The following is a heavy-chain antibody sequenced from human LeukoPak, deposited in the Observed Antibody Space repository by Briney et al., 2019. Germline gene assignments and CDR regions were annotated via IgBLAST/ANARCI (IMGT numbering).Heavy chain of an antibody. J-gene: IGHJ4*02. CDR3: ARSYSLTAMVPFDC. CDR1: GFTFSDYY. D-gene: IGHD5-18*01. CDR2: ISSSGSTI. V-gene: IGHV3-11*01. Sequence: GGSLRLSCAASGFTFSDYYMSWIRQAPGKGLEWVSYISSSGSTIYYADSVKGRFTISRDNAKNSLYLQMNSLRAEDTAVYYCARSYSLTAMVPFDCRGQGTLVTVSS.